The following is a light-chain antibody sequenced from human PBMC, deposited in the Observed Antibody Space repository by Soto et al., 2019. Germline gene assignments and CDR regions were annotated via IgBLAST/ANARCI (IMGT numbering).Light chain of an antibody. Sequence: EIVMTQSPDTLSVYPGERATISCRASQSVSSNLAWYQQKPGQAPRLLIYGASTRATGFPARFSGSGSGTEFTLTISSLQSEDFAVYHCQQYDNWPRTFGQGTKVDIK. J-gene: IGKJ1*01. V-gene: IGKV3-15*01. CDR3: QQYDNWPRT. CDR1: QSVSSN. CDR2: GAS.